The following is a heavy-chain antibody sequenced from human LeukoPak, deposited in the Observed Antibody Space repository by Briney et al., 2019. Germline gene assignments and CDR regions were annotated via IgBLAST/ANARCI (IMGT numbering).Heavy chain of an antibody. CDR3: ARRGYGSGNYYYPN. CDR1: GYSFTNHY. CDR2: IYPGDSDT. Sequence: GESLKISCKGSGYSFTNHYIGWVRLMPGKGLEWMGIIYPGDSDTRYSPSIQGQVTISADKSISAAYLQWSSLKASDTAMYYCARRGYGSGNYYYPNWGQGTLVTVSS. V-gene: IGHV5-51*01. D-gene: IGHD3-10*01. J-gene: IGHJ4*02.